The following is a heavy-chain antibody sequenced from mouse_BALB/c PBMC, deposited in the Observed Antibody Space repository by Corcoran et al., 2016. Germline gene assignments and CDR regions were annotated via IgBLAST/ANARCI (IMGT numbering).Heavy chain of an antibody. CDR1: GYTFTNYG. Sequence: QIQLVQSGPELKKPGETVKISCKASGYTFTNYGMNWVKQAPGKGLKWMGWINTYTGEPTYADDFKGRFAFSLETSASTAYLQINNLKNEDMATYFCARGNYWYFDVWGAGTTVTVSS. J-gene: IGHJ1*01. CDR3: ARGNYWYFDV. V-gene: IGHV9-1*02. CDR2: INTYTGEP. D-gene: IGHD2-1*01.